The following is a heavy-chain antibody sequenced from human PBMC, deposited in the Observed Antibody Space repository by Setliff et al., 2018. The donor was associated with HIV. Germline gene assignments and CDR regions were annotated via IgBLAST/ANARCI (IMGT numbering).Heavy chain of an antibody. J-gene: IGHJ6*03. CDR3: ARETYYYDNPQYYYYYMDV. CDR1: GGSISSGGFY. V-gene: IGHV4-31*03. D-gene: IGHD3-22*01. CDR2: IYNTGST. Sequence: SETLSLTCTVTGGSISSGGFYWTWIRQHPGMGLEWIGYIYNTGSTYHSPSLESRVTISIDTSKNQFSLKLSSVTAADTAVYYCARETYYYDNPQYYYYYMDVWGQGTTVTVSS.